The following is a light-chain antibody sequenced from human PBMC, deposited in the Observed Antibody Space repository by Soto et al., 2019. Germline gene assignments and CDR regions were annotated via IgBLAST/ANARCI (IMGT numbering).Light chain of an antibody. CDR3: QQYYSYLGS. J-gene: IGKJ1*01. V-gene: IGKV3-20*01. CDR1: QSVSNNY. CDR2: GAS. Sequence: LLTQSPGTLSLSPGERATRSCRASQSVSNNYLAWYQQKPGQAPRLLIYGASNRATGIPDRFSGSGSGTDFALTISCLQSEDFATYYCQQYYSYLGSFGQATKADIK.